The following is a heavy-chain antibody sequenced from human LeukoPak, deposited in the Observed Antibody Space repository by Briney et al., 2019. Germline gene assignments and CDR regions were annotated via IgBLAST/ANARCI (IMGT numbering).Heavy chain of an antibody. CDR1: GYTFTSYG. D-gene: IGHD2-2*01. J-gene: IGHJ4*02. CDR2: ISAYIGNT. CDR3: ARVRPVSPIARGYFDY. V-gene: IGHV1-18*01. Sequence: GASVKVSCKASGYTFTSYGISWVRQAPGQGLEWMGWISAYIGNTNYAQKLQGRVSMTTDTSTSTAYMELRSLRSDDTAVYYCARVRPVSPIARGYFDYWGQGTLVTVSS.